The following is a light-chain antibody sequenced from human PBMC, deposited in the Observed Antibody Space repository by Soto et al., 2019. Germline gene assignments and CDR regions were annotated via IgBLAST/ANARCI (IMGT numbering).Light chain of an antibody. Sequence: SSLPQPSSVSVSPGQSITISCPGTISDVGGYNYVSWYQQHPGKAPKLMIYDVSNRPSGVSNRFSGSKSGNTASLTISGLQAEDEADYYCSSYTSSSTYVFGTGTKVTVL. CDR2: DVS. CDR1: ISDVGGYNY. V-gene: IGLV2-14*01. CDR3: SSYTSSSTYV. J-gene: IGLJ1*01.